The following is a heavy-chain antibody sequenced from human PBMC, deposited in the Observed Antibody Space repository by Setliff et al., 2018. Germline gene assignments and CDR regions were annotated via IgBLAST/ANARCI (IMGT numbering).Heavy chain of an antibody. D-gene: IGHD2-15*01. CDR1: GGTFSRYA. Sequence: ASVKVSCKASGGTFSRYAISWVRQAPGQGLEWMGGSIPMYRTTKYAQKFQDRVTITTDESTSTAYMELDSLRSEDTAVYYCARSPAVLGIVYLDPWGQGTLVTVSS. V-gene: IGHV1-69*05. CDR2: SIPMYRTT. CDR3: ARSPAVLGIVYLDP. J-gene: IGHJ5*02.